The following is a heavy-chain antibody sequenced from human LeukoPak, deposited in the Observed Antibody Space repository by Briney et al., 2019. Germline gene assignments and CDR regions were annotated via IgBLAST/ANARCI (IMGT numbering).Heavy chain of an antibody. CDR3: ARDYGDYVYYWFDP. J-gene: IGHJ5*02. D-gene: IGHD4-17*01. V-gene: IGHV4-59*12. CDR1: GGSISSYY. CDR2: IYYSGST. Sequence: SETLSLTCTVSGGSISSYYWSWIRQPPGKGLEWIGYIYYSGSTNYKPSLKSRVTISVDTSKNQFSLKLSSVTAADTAVYYCARDYGDYVYYWFDPWGQGTLVTVSS.